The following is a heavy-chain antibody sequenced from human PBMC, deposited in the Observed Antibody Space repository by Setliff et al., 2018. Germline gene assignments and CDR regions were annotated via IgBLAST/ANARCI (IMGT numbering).Heavy chain of an antibody. Sequence: ASVKVSCKASGYTFTSYGISWVRQAPGQGLEWMGIINPSGGSTSYAQKFQGRVTMTRDTSTSTVYMELSSLRSEDTAVYYCARDYGSGSIAPYYYYYGMDVWGQGTTVTVSS. J-gene: IGHJ6*02. V-gene: IGHV1-46*01. CDR1: GYTFTSYG. CDR2: INPSGGST. D-gene: IGHD3-10*01. CDR3: ARDYGSGSIAPYYYYYGMDV.